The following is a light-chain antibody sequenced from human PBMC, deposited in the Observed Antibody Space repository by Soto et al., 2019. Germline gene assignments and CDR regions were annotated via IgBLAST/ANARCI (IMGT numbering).Light chain of an antibody. CDR1: HSNIGANT. J-gene: IGLJ2*01. CDR3: AAWDDSLNGLI. Sequence: QSVLSQPPLASGTPGQRVSLSCSGSHSNIGANTVNWYQHVPGAAPTLLIYTNDQRPSGVAGRFSGSKSGTSASLAISGLQSDDEGHYYCAAWDDSLNGLIFGGGTKLTVL. CDR2: TND. V-gene: IGLV1-44*01.